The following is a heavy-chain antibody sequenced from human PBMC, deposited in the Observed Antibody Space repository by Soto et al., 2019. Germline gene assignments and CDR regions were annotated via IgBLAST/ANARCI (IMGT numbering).Heavy chain of an antibody. D-gene: IGHD2-15*01. Sequence: QVQLVESGGGVVQPGRSLRLSCAASGFTFSSYGMHWVRQAPGKGLEWVAVIWYDGSNKYYADSVKGRFTISRDNSKNTLYLQMNSLRAEDTAVYYCARGGYCSGGSCYPTAYWGQGTLVTVSS. J-gene: IGHJ4*02. CDR1: GFTFSSYG. CDR2: IWYDGSNK. CDR3: ARGGYCSGGSCYPTAY. V-gene: IGHV3-33*01.